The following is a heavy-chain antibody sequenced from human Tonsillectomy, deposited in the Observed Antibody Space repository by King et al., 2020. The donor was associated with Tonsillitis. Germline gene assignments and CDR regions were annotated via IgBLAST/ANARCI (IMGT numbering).Heavy chain of an antibody. V-gene: IGHV3-7*03. J-gene: IGHJ3*01. CDR3: ATTSGPGGTFDF. CDR2: IKQDGSEK. CDR1: GITFSSYW. D-gene: IGHD3-16*01. Sequence: EVQLVESGGGLVQPGGSLRLSCAASGITFSSYWMSWVRQTPGKGLEWVANIKQDGSEKYYVDSVKGRFTISRDNAKNSLYLHMNSLRAEDMAVYYCATTSGPGGTFDFRGQGTMVTVSS.